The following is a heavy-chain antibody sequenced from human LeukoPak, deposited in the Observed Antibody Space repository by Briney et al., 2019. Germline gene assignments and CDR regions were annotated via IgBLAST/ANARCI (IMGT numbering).Heavy chain of an antibody. CDR3: AKQLGYCSDGSCYFPY. CDR2: ISYDGSNK. Sequence: PGGSLRLSCAAPGFTFSSYAMHWVRQAPGKGLEWVAVISYDGSNKYYADSVKGRFTISRDNSKNTLYLQMNSLRAEDTAVYYCAKQLGYCSDGSCYFPYWGQGTLVTVSS. V-gene: IGHV3-30-3*02. D-gene: IGHD2-15*01. J-gene: IGHJ4*02. CDR1: GFTFSSYA.